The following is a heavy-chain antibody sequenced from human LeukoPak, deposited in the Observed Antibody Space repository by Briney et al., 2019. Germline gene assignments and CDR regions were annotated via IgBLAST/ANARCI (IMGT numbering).Heavy chain of an antibody. CDR2: IGTAGDT. CDR1: GFTFSSYD. V-gene: IGHV3-13*01. D-gene: IGHD3-16*01. J-gene: IGHJ6*02. Sequence: GGSLRLSCAASGFTFSSYDMHWVRQATGKGLEWVSAIGTAGDTYYPGSVKGRFTISRENAKNSLYLQMNSLRAGDTAVYYCARATPSPLGYYGMDVWGQGTTVTVSS. CDR3: ARATPSPLGYYGMDV.